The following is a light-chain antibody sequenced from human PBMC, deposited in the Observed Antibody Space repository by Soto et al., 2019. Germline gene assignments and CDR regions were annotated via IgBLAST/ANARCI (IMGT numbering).Light chain of an antibody. V-gene: IGKV3-20*01. Sequence: EIVLTQSPGSLSLSPGERAALSCRASQSVTNDYLAWYQQKFGQAPRLLISGASRRATGIPDRFSGSGSGTDFTLTISRLETEDFAGYFCQQYGSSPRTFGQGTKLQIK. CDR2: GAS. CDR1: QSVTNDY. CDR3: QQYGSSPRT. J-gene: IGKJ2*01.